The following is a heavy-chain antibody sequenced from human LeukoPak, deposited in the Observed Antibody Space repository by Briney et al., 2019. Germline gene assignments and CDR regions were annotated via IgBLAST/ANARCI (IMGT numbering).Heavy chain of an antibody. CDR1: GGSFSGYY. J-gene: IGHJ4*02. D-gene: IGHD1-26*01. CDR2: INHSGST. CDR3: ARGLQVGNTGYYFDY. V-gene: IGHV4-34*01. Sequence: SETLSLTCAVYGGSFSGYYWSWIRQPPGKGLEWIGEINHSGSTNYNPSLKSRVTISVDKSKNQFSLKLSSVTAADTAVYYCARGLQVGNTGYYFDYWGQGTLVTVSS.